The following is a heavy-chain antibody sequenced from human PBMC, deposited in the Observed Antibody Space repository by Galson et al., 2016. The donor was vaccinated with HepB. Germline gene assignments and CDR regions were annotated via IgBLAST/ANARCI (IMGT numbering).Heavy chain of an antibody. D-gene: IGHD6-19*01. V-gene: IGHV3-7*01. CDR3: ARDRTTGDSSAWYDALDY. CDR1: GFTFNSYW. Sequence: SLRLSCAGSGFTFNSYWMTWVRQAPGKGLEWVANINRDGSVTHYVDSVEGRFTISRDNAKNSLFLQMNSLRVEDTAVYYCARDRTTGDSSAWYDALDYWGQGTPVTISS. CDR2: INRDGSVT. J-gene: IGHJ4*02.